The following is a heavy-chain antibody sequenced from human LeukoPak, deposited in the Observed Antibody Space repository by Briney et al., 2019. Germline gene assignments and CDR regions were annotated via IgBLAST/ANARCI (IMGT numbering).Heavy chain of an antibody. CDR3: ARELPGCSSGSCYHDPRHYYYYYMDV. V-gene: IGHV3-30*02. D-gene: IGHD2-2*01. CDR2: IQFDGNSQ. Sequence: GGSLRLSCAASVFTFSSYGMYWVRQAPGKGLEWVAFIQFDGNSQYYADSVKGRFSISRDNAKNTVYLQMNSLRGEDTAVYYCARELPGCSSGSCYHDPRHYYYYYMDVWGKGTTVTISS. J-gene: IGHJ6*03. CDR1: VFTFSSYG.